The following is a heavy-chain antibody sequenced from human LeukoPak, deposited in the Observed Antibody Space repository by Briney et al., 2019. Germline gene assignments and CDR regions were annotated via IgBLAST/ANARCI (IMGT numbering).Heavy chain of an antibody. Sequence: SQTLSLTCAVSGGSISSGGYSWSWIRQPPGKGLEWIGYIYHSGSTYYNPSLKSRVTISVDRSKNQFSLKLSSVTAADTAVYYCARVESKYSGYDSAVDYWGQGTLVTVSS. CDR2: IYHSGST. J-gene: IGHJ4*02. V-gene: IGHV4-30-2*01. D-gene: IGHD5-12*01. CDR3: ARVESKYSGYDSAVDY. CDR1: GGSISSGGYS.